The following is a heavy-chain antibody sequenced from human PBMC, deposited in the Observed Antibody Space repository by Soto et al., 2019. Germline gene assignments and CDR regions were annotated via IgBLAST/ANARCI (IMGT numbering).Heavy chain of an antibody. CDR2: ISAYNGNT. Sequence: QVQLVQSGAEVKKPGASVKVSCKASGYTFTSYGISWVRQAPGQGLEWMGWISAYNGNTNYAQKLPGRVTMTTDTSPTTFYRELRSLRSADPAVYSWARMSGITSSCPTWGQGALVTFAS. D-gene: IGHD1-26*01. CDR1: GYTFTSYG. V-gene: IGHV1-18*01. J-gene: IGHJ5*02. CDR3: ARMSGITSSCPT.